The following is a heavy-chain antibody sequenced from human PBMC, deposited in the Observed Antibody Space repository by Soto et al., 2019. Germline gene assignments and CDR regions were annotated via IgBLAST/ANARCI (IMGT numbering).Heavy chain of an antibody. J-gene: IGHJ4*02. CDR3: ARAVAVPADFDY. D-gene: IGHD6-19*01. Sequence: WASVKVSCKASGYTFTRSGISWVRQAPGQGLEWMGWISTYNGDTNYAQKFQGRVTITRDTSASTAFLELSSLRSEDTAVYYCARAVAVPADFDYWGQGTLVTVSS. CDR2: ISTYNGDT. CDR1: GYTFTRSG. V-gene: IGHV1-18*01.